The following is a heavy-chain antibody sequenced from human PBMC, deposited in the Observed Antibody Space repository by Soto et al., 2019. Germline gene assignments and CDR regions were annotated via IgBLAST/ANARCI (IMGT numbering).Heavy chain of an antibody. Sequence: EVQLLESGGGLLQPGASLRLSCSASGFTFNNYAMAWVRQAPVEGLEWVPGITGSGATPYYAESVKARFTISRDNPKNTLFLRMNSPSDEDTAVYFCAKAGYCTGVSCYFYCFDSWGQGTLVTVSS. CDR3: AKAGYCTGVSCYFYCFDS. CDR2: ITGSGATP. CDR1: GFTFNNYA. D-gene: IGHD2-15*01. V-gene: IGHV3-23*01. J-gene: IGHJ4*02.